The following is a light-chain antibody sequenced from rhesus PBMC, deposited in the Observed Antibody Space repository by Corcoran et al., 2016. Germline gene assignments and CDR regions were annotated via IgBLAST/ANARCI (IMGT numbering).Light chain of an antibody. Sequence: DIQMTQSPSALSASVGDRVTISCRASQNIYSNLAWYQQKPGKAPKLLIYAASSLQTGIPSRFSGSGSGTDFTLTSSSLQPEDSAAYYCQHYYDKPWTFGQGTKVEIK. CDR2: AAS. CDR3: QHYYDKPWT. V-gene: IGKV1S8*01. J-gene: IGKJ1*01. CDR1: QNIYSN.